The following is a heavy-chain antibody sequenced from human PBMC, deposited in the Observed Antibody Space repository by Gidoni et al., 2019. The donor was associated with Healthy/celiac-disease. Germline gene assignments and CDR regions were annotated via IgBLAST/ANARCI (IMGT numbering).Heavy chain of an antibody. J-gene: IGHJ6*03. CDR3: TRVLLYDYSREIYYYYYYMDV. CDR2: IRSKAYGGTT. Sequence: EVQLVESGGGLVKPGRSLRLPCTASGFTFGDYAMSWFRQAPGKGLEWVGFIRSKAYGGTTEYAASVKGRFTISRDDSKSIAYLQMNSLKTEDTAVYYCTRVLLYDYSREIYYYYYYMDVWGKGTTVTVSS. V-gene: IGHV3-49*05. D-gene: IGHD4-4*01. CDR1: GFTFGDYA.